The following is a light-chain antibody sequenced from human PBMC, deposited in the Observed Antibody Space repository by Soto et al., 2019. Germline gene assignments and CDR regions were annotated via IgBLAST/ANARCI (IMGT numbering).Light chain of an antibody. V-gene: IGLV1-40*01. Sequence: QSVLTQPPSVSGAPGQGITISCTGTRSNLGPGNDVHWYQQLPGAAPKLLIYANNKRPSGVLDRFSGSKSGTSASLAITGLQAEDEADYYCQSYDNSLSGAWVFGGGTKLTVL. J-gene: IGLJ3*02. CDR3: QSYDNSLSGAWV. CDR1: RSNLGPGND. CDR2: ANN.